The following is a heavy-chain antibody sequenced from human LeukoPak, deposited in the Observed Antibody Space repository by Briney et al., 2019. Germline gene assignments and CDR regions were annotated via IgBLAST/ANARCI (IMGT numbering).Heavy chain of an antibody. D-gene: IGHD4-23*01. CDR1: GFTFSSYS. CDR2: ISSSSYI. Sequence: PGGSLRLSCAASGFTFSSYSMNWVRQAPGKGLEWVSSISSSSYIYYADSVKGRFTISRDNAKNSLYLQMNSLRAEDTAVYYCARDRAVGLYYYYYMDVWGKGTTVTVSS. J-gene: IGHJ6*03. V-gene: IGHV3-21*01. CDR3: ARDRAVGLYYYYYMDV.